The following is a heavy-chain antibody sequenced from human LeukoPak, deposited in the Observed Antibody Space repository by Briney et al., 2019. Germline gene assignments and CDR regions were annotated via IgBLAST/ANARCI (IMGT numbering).Heavy chain of an antibody. CDR1: GFTFSSYA. Sequence: GGSLRLSCAASGFTFSSYAMSWVRQAPGKGLEWVSVISGSGGNTYYADFVKGRFTISRDNAKNSLYLQMNSLRAEDTAVYYCARVPGFRDRFRDYWGQGTLVTVSS. V-gene: IGHV3-23*01. D-gene: IGHD1-14*01. J-gene: IGHJ4*02. CDR3: ARVPGFRDRFRDY. CDR2: ISGSGGNT.